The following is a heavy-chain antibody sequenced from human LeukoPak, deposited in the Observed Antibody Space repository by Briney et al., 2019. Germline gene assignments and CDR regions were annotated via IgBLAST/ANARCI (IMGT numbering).Heavy chain of an antibody. J-gene: IGHJ6*03. CDR3: AREPILKAQGYYYYYMDV. CDR1: GGTFSSYA. Sequence: GASVKVSCKASGGTFSSYAISWVRQAPGQGLEWMGGIIPIFGTANYAQKFQGRVTITADKSTSTAYMELSSLRSEDTAVYYCAREPILKAQGYYYYYMDVWGKGTTVTISS. V-gene: IGHV1-69*06. CDR2: IIPIFGTA.